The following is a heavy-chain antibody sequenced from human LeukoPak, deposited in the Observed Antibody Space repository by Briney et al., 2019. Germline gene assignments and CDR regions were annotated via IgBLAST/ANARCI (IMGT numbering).Heavy chain of an antibody. D-gene: IGHD6-13*01. CDR1: GGSIRSYY. J-gene: IGHJ2*01. CDR2: IYYSGST. CDR3: ARVYYSSSYDYWYFDL. V-gene: IGHV4-59*01. Sequence: SETLSLTCTVSGGSIRSYYWSWIRQPPGKGLEWIGYIYYSGSTNYNPSLKSRVTISVDTSKNQFSLKLSSVTAADTAVYYCARVYYSSSYDYWYFDLWGRGTLVTGSS.